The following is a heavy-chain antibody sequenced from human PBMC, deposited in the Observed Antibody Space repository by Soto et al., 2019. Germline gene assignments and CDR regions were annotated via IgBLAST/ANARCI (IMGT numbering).Heavy chain of an antibody. CDR1: GYTFSTYW. Sequence: PGESLKISCQGSGYTFSTYWIAWVRQLPGKGLEWVGVVYPGDSDTRYSPSFQGQVTISADRSTGTAFLQWRSLKASDTALYYCARPPLPGYSIHFNSWGQGTLVTVSS. J-gene: IGHJ4*02. CDR3: ARPPLPGYSIHFNS. V-gene: IGHV5-51*01. D-gene: IGHD2-15*01. CDR2: VYPGDSDT.